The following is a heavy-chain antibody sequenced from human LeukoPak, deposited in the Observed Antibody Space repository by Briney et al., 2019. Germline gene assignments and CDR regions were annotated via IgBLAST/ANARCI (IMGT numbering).Heavy chain of an antibody. J-gene: IGHJ4*02. CDR2: IYGSGDT. V-gene: IGHV3-66*01. Sequence: GGSLRLSCAASGFTISNNYMSRVRQAPGQGLGWVSIIYGSGDTCYPDSLKGRFTICRENSKITLYLQMNSLGAEDTGVYYCVHFAGGQGTLVTVSS. CDR3: VHFA. CDR1: GFTISNNY.